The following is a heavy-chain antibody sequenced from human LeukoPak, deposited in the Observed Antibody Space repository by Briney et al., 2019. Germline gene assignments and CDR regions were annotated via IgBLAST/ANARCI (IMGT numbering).Heavy chain of an antibody. J-gene: IGHJ4*02. CDR1: GYTFTSYG. CDR2: IIPIFGTA. Sequence: ASVKVSCKASGYTFTSYGISWVRQAPGQGLEWMGGIIPIFGTANYAQKFQGRVTITADESTSTAYMELSSLRSEDTAVYYCARDDRDSSGYFGTDYWGQGTLVTVSS. CDR3: ARDDRDSSGYFGTDY. D-gene: IGHD3-22*01. V-gene: IGHV1-69*13.